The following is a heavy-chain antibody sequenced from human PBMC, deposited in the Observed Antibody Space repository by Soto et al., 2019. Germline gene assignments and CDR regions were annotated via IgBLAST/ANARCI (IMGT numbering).Heavy chain of an antibody. CDR3: AHPRGYGVFDAVDI. CDR2: ISNNGYDT. Sequence: GGSLRLSCAASGFFFSTYAMNWVRQAPGKGLEWVSAISNNGYDTYYAESVRGRFTISRDNSINTLYLQMSRLRTEDTAVYYCAHPRGYGVFDAVDIWGQGXMVTVS. J-gene: IGHJ3*02. V-gene: IGHV3-23*01. D-gene: IGHD4-17*01. CDR1: GFFFSTYA.